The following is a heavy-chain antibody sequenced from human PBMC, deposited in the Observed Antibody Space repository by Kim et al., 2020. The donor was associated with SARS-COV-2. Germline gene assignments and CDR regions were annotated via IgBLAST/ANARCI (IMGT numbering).Heavy chain of an antibody. Sequence: ASVKVSCKASGYTFTSYYMHWVRQAPGQGLEWMGIINPSGGSTSYAQKFQGRVTMTRDTSTSTVYMELSSLRSEDTAVYYCAREYYDFWSGSDGAYYYYGMDVWGQGTTVNVSS. CDR1: GYTFTSYY. D-gene: IGHD3-3*01. V-gene: IGHV1-46*01. CDR2: INPSGGST. J-gene: IGHJ6*02. CDR3: AREYYDFWSGSDGAYYYYGMDV.